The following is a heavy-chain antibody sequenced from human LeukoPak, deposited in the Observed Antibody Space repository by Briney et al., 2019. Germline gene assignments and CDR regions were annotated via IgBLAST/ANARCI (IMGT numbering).Heavy chain of an antibody. CDR1: GFDFSSYG. CDR3: AKGDSYYDLLTCFDF. D-gene: IGHD3-9*01. Sequence: PGGSLRLSCVASGFDFSSYGLSWVRRSPGKGLEWVSTFSGTSGLTYYADSVKGRFTISRDNSKNALYLQMNSLRDEDTAVYYCAKGDSYYDLLTCFDFWGPGTLVTVSS. J-gene: IGHJ4*02. V-gene: IGHV3-23*01. CDR2: FSGTSGLT.